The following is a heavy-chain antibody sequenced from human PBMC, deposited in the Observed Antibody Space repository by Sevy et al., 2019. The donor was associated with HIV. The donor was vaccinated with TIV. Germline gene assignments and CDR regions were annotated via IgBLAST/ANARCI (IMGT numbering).Heavy chain of an antibody. Sequence: GGSLRLSRAASGFTFDDFAMHWVRQVPGKGLEWVSGLNWDSGSVAYADSVKGRFTISRDNAKNALFLQMNSLRAEDTALYYCAKDIGATGIAVVANWGQGIQVTVSS. D-gene: IGHD6-19*01. CDR1: GFTFDDFA. CDR3: AKDIGATGIAVVAN. CDR2: LNWDSGSV. V-gene: IGHV3-9*01. J-gene: IGHJ4*02.